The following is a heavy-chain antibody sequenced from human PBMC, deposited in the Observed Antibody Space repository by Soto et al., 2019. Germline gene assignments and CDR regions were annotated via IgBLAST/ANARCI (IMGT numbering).Heavy chain of an antibody. CDR2: IIPIFGTA. CDR3: ARDWYYYDSSGYKHDAFDI. J-gene: IGHJ3*02. V-gene: IGHV1-69*13. Sequence: SVKVSCKASGGTFSSYAISWVRQAPGQGLEWMGGIIPIFGTANYAQKFQGRVTITADESTSTAYMELSSLRSEDTAVYYCARDWYYYDSSGYKHDAFDIWGQGTMVTV. CDR1: GGTFSSYA. D-gene: IGHD3-22*01.